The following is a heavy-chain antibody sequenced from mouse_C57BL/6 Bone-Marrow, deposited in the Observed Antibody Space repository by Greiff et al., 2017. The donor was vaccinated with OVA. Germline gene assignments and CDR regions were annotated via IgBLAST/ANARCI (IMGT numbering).Heavy chain of an antibody. CDR3: ARQERSSYWYYFDY. D-gene: IGHD1-1*01. CDR2: ISNLAYSI. J-gene: IGHJ2*01. V-gene: IGHV5-15*01. Sequence: DVMLVESGGGLVQPGGSLKLSCAASGFTFSDYGMAWVRQAPRKGPEWVAFISNLAYSIYYADTVTGRFTISRENAKNTLYLEMSSLRSEDTAMYYCARQERSSYWYYFDYWGQGTTLTVSS. CDR1: GFTFSDYG.